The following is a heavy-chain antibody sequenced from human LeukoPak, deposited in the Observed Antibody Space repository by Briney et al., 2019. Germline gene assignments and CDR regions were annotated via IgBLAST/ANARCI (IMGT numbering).Heavy chain of an antibody. CDR1: GGSFSGDF. CDR2: INHGGST. CDR3: GSFLTGYYSPYAFDI. J-gene: IGHJ3*02. D-gene: IGHD3-9*01. V-gene: IGHV4-34*01. Sequence: SETLSLTCAVYGGSFSGDFWSWIRQSPGKGLEWIGEINHGGSTTYNPSLQSRVTMSVDTSTNQISLKMTSVTAADTAVYYCGSFLTGYYSPYAFDIWGQGTMVTVSS.